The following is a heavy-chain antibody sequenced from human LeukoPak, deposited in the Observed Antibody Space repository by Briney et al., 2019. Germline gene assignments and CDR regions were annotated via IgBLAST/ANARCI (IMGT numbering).Heavy chain of an antibody. D-gene: IGHD1-26*01. CDR3: AREIRGYSYFDY. J-gene: IGHJ4*02. CDR1: GFTFSDYY. CDR2: ISSSGSTI. Sequence: GGSLRLSCAASGFTFSDYYMNWIRQAPGKGLEWVSYISSSGSTIYYADSVEGRFTISRDNAKNSLYLRMNSLRAEDTAVYYCAREIRGYSYFDYWGQGTLVTVSS. V-gene: IGHV3-11*01.